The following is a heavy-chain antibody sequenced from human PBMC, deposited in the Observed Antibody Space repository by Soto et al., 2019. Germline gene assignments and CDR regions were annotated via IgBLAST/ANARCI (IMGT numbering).Heavy chain of an antibody. CDR3: TSATSRRIAAAAFDI. V-gene: IGHV3-73*01. CDR2: IRSNANSYAT. J-gene: IGHJ3*02. Sequence: GGSLRLSCAASGFTFSGSAMHWVRQASGKGLEWVGRIRSNANSYATAYAASVTGRFTISRDDSKNTAYLQMNSLKTEDTAVYYCTSATSRRIAAAAFDIWGQGTMVTVSS. D-gene: IGHD6-13*01. CDR1: GFTFSGSA.